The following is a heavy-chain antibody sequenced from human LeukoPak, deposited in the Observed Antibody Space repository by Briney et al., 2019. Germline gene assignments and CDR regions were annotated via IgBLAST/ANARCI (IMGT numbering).Heavy chain of an antibody. CDR2: INPSDGST. CDR1: GYTFTSYY. V-gene: IGHV1-46*01. D-gene: IGHD3-10*01. J-gene: IGHJ4*02. Sequence: ASVKVSCKASGYTFTSYYMHWVRQAPGQGLEWMGIINPSDGSTNYAQKFQGRVTITADESTSTAYMELSSLRSEDTAVYYCARGAITMVRGVIIAPEYPDYWGQGTLVTVSS. CDR3: ARGAITMVRGVIIAPEYPDY.